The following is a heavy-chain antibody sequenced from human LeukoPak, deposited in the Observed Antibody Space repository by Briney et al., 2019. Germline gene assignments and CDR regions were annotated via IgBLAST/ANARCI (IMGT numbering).Heavy chain of an antibody. Sequence: GGSLRLSCAASGFTFSSYAMSWVRQAPGKGLEWVSSITSAGGTTWYAGSVKGRFTISRDNSKNTVYLQMNSLRVEDTAVYYCAKDRPNYYGTDGHYYRRDGDSWGQGTLVTVSS. J-gene: IGHJ5*01. V-gene: IGHV3-23*01. D-gene: IGHD3-10*01. CDR1: GFTFSSYA. CDR2: ITSAGGTT. CDR3: AKDRPNYYGTDGHYYRRDGDS.